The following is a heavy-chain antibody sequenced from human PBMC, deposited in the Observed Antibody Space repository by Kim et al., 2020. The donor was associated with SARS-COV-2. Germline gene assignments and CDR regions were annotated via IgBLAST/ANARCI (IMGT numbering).Heavy chain of an antibody. Sequence: GGSLRLSCAASGFTFSSYWMHWVRQAPGKGLVWVSRINSDGSSTSYADSVKGRFTISRDNAKNTLYLQMNSLRAEDTAVYYCARGAPDYYDSSGPQGGAFDIWGQGTMVTVSS. D-gene: IGHD3-22*01. CDR2: INSDGSST. CDR1: GFTFSSYW. J-gene: IGHJ3*02. V-gene: IGHV3-74*01. CDR3: ARGAPDYYDSSGPQGGAFDI.